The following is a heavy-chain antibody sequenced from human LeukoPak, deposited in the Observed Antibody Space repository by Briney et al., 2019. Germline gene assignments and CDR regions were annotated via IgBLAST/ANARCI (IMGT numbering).Heavy chain of an antibody. D-gene: IGHD5-12*01. CDR1: GFTVSSNY. CDR2: IYSGGST. J-gene: IGHJ4*02. V-gene: IGHV3-53*01. CDR3: AKRGYSGYDLGPRWYFDY. Sequence: GSLRLSCAASGFTVSSNYMSRVRQAPGKGLEWVSVIYSGGSTYYADSVKGRFTISRDNSKNTLYLQMNSLRAEDTAVYYCAKRGYSGYDLGPRWYFDYWGQGTLVTVSS.